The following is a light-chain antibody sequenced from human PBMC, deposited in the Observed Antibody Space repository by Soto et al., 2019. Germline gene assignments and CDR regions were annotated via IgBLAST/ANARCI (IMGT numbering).Light chain of an antibody. CDR1: QSVSTY. J-gene: IGKJ2*01. CDR3: QKRSNCAKKYT. V-gene: IGKV3-11*01. Sequence: EIVLTQSPATLSLSPGERVTLSCRASQSVSTYLAWYQQKFGQPPTRLIYDASNRATGSPARFSGSGSGTDWTHIIISLEPEDLEDCSCQKRSNCAKKYTFGQGTKLEIK. CDR2: DAS.